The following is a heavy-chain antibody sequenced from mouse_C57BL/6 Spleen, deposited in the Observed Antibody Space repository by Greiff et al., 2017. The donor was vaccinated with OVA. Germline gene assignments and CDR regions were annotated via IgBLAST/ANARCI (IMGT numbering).Heavy chain of an antibody. V-gene: IGHV5-17*01. CDR2: ISSGSSTI. CDR1: GFTFSDYG. D-gene: IGHD2-1*01. CDR3: AIYRGYFDY. Sequence: DVMLVESGGGLVKPGGSLKLSCAASGFTFSDYGMHWVRQAPEKGLEWVAYISSGSSTIYYADTVKGRFTISRDNAKNTLFLQMTSLRSEDTAMYYCAIYRGYFDYWGQGTTLTVSS. J-gene: IGHJ2*01.